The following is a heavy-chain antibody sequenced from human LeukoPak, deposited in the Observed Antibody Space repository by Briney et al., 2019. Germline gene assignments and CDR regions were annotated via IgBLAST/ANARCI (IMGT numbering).Heavy chain of an antibody. Sequence: PSETLSLACAVYGGSFSGYYWSWIRQPPGKGLEWIGAINHSGSTNYNPSLKIRVNISVDTYKNQFSLKLSSVTAEATADCARRATNSRITMVRGVIVAANNHHFDYWGQGTLVTVSS. V-gene: IGHV4-34*01. D-gene: IGHD3-10*01. CDR3: ARRATNSRITMVRGVIVAANNHHFDY. CDR2: INHSGST. J-gene: IGHJ4*02. CDR1: GGSFSGYY.